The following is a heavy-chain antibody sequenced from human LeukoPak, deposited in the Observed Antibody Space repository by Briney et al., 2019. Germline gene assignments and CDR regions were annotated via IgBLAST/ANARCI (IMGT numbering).Heavy chain of an antibody. V-gene: IGHV4-61*01. CDR1: GGSVSSGSYY. J-gene: IGHJ5*02. Sequence: SETLSLTCTVSGGSVSSGSYYWSWIRQPPGKGLEWIGYIQDSGSTNYNPSLESRVTISKDTSKNQFSLKLSSVTAADTAVYYCARDTSGSGYWFDPWGQGTLVTVSS. CDR3: ARDTSGSGYWFDP. D-gene: IGHD6-19*01. CDR2: IQDSGST.